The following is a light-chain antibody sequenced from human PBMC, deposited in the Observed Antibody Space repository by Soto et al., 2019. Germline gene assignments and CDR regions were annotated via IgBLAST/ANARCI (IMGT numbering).Light chain of an antibody. CDR1: QDRNNY. J-gene: IGKJ4*01. CDR3: QKYDIAPRT. CDR2: AAS. Sequence: DTQMTQSPSSLYASLGDRVTITCRASQDRNNYLAWYQQRPGKVPKLLIYAASTLQSGVPSRFSGSGSGTDFTLTISSLQPEDVATYYCQKYDIAPRTFGGGTRVEI. V-gene: IGKV1-27*01.